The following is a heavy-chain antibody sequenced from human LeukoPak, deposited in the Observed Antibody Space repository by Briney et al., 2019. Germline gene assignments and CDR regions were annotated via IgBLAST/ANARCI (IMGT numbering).Heavy chain of an antibody. CDR2: ISWNSGSI. V-gene: IGHV3-9*03. D-gene: IGHD3-9*01. CDR1: DFNFITYA. Sequence: GGSLRLSCAASDFNFITYAMSWVRQAPGKGLEWVSGISWNSGSIGYADSVKGRFTISRDNAKNSLYLQMNSLRAEDMALYYCAKDKYDILTGYYDYWGQGTLVTVSS. J-gene: IGHJ4*02. CDR3: AKDKYDILTGYYDY.